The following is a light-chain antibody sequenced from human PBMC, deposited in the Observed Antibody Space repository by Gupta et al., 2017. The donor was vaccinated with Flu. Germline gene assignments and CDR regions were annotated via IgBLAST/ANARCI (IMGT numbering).Light chain of an antibody. Sequence: QPVLTQSPSASASLGASVKLTCTLSSGHSSYAIAWHQQQPEKGPRFLMRLNSDGSHSKGDGIPDRFLGFSSGAERYRIISSLQSEDEADYHCQTWGSGSVVVGGGTKLTVL. V-gene: IGLV4-69*01. J-gene: IGLJ2*01. CDR1: SGHSSYA. CDR3: QTWGSGSVV. CDR2: LNSDGSH.